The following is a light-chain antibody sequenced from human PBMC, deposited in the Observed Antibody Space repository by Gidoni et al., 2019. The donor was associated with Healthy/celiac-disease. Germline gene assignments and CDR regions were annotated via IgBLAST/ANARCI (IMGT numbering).Light chain of an antibody. V-gene: IGLV3-25*03. CDR1: ALPKQY. J-gene: IGLJ2*01. CDR3: QSADSSGTVV. Sequence: SYELTQPPSVSVSPGQTARITCSGDALPKQYAYWYQQKPGQATVLVLYKDSERPAGIAERFAGSSSGTTVTLTISGVQAEDEADYYCQSADSSGTVVFGGGTKLTVL. CDR2: KDS.